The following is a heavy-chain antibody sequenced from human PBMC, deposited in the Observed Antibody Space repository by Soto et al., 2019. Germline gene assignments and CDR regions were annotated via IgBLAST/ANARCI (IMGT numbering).Heavy chain of an antibody. CDR3: ATVVIPGTRHTDFDS. Sequence: PSETLSLTCVVYGGSFSDYYWSWIRQPPGKGLEWIGEINPSGNTNYNPSLKSRVTISGDTSKNQFSLKLSSVTAADTAVYYCATVVIPGTRHTDFDSRGQGVSVTVSS. D-gene: IGHD2-21*01. CDR1: GGSFSDYY. J-gene: IGHJ5*01. CDR2: INPSGNT. V-gene: IGHV4-34*01.